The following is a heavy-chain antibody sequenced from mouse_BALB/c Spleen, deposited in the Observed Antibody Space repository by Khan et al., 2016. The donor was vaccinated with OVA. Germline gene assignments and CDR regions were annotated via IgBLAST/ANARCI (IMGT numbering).Heavy chain of an antibody. Sequence: EVKLLESGPGLVKPSQSLSLTCTVTGYSITSDYAWNWIRQFPGNKLEWMGYITYSGSTSYNPSLKSRISITRDTSKNQFFLQFNSVTTEDTATYYGARSIMANWGQGTTLTVSS. CDR2: ITYSGST. V-gene: IGHV3-2*02. CDR1: GYSITSDYA. CDR3: ARSIMAN. J-gene: IGHJ2*01.